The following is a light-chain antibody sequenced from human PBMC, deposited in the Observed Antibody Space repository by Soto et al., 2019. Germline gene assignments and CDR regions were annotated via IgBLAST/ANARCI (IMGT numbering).Light chain of an antibody. CDR2: GAS. J-gene: IGKJ2*01. CDR1: QSVGSY. V-gene: IGKV3-15*01. CDR3: QQYNTWPPSYT. Sequence: EIVMTQSPATLSVSPGGRATLSCRASQSVGSYLAWYQQRPGQPPRLLIYGASTRATGIPARFSGSGSGTESSPTISSLQSEDFAVYYCQQYNTWPPSYTFGQGTKLEIK.